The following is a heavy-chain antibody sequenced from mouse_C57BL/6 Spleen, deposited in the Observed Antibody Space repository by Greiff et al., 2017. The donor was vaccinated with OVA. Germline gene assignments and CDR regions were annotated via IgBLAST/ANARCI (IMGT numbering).Heavy chain of an antibody. J-gene: IGHJ1*03. D-gene: IGHD1-1*01. CDR2: IWSGGST. Sequence: QVQLQQSGPGLVQPSQSLPITCTVSGFSLTSYGVHWVRQSPGKGLEWLGVIWSGGSTDYNAAFISRLSISKDNSKSQVFFKMNSLQADDTAIYYCARTTVVPDWYFDVWGTGTTVTVSS. CDR3: ARTTVVPDWYFDV. CDR1: GFSLTSYG. V-gene: IGHV2-2*01.